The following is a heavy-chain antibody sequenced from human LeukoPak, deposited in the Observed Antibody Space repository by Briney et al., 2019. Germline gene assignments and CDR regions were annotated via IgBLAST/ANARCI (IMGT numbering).Heavy chain of an antibody. CDR3: ARQNDFGLDY. Sequence: KPGGSLKLSCKGSGYTFSSYWIGWVRQMPGKGLERMGIIYPGDSDTRYSPSLQGQVTISVDTSISTAYLQWSSLKASDTAIYYCARQNDFGLDYWGQGTLVTVSS. CDR2: IYPGDSDT. CDR1: GYTFSSYW. V-gene: IGHV5-51*01. D-gene: IGHD3-3*01. J-gene: IGHJ4*02.